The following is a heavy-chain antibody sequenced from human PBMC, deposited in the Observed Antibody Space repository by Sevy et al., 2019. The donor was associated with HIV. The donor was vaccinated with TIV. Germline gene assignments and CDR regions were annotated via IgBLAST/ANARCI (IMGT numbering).Heavy chain of an antibody. CDR2: ISSSSSYI. V-gene: IGHV3-21*01. Sequence: GGSLRLSCAASGFTFSSYSMNWVRQAPGKGLEWVSSISSSSSYIYYGDSVKGRFTISRDNAKNSLYVQMNSLRAEDTAVYYCARDVQNSGEYDFWRAPGEYYYYGMDVWGQGTTVTVSS. J-gene: IGHJ6*02. CDR1: GFTFSSYS. D-gene: IGHD3-3*01. CDR3: ARDVQNSGEYDFWRAPGEYYYYGMDV.